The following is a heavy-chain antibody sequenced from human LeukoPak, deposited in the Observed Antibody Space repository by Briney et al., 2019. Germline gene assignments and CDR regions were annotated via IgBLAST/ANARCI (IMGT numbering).Heavy chain of an antibody. CDR2: ISYDGSNK. D-gene: IGHD5-12*01. J-gene: IGHJ4*02. V-gene: IGHV3-30*04. CDR1: GFIFSSYA. CDR3: ARSSREDIVATITFEY. Sequence: GRSLRLSCAASGFIFSSYAMHWVRQAPGKGLEWVAIISYDGSNKYYADSVKGRFTISRDESKNTVYLQMNSLRPEDTAVYYCARSSREDIVATITFEYWGQGILVTVSS.